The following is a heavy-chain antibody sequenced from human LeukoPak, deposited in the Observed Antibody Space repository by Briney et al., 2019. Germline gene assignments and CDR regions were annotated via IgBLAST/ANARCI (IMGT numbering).Heavy chain of an antibody. CDR1: GYTFTTYG. CDR3: ARDHMNYDFWSGYSNWFDP. CDR2: ISAYNGNT. Sequence: VASVKVSCKASGYTFTTYGITWVRQVPGQGLEWMGWISAYNGNTNYAQKFQGRVTMTTDTSTSTAYMELKSPRSDDTAVYYCARDHMNYDFWSGYSNWFDPWGQGTLVTVSS. D-gene: IGHD3-3*01. J-gene: IGHJ5*02. V-gene: IGHV1-18*01.